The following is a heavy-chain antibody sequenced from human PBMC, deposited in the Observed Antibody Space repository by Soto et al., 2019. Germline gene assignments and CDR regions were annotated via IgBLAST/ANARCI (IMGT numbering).Heavy chain of an antibody. CDR3: AKDVGYCSGGSFYSIDY. J-gene: IGHJ4*02. V-gene: IGHV3-23*01. Sequence: GGSLRLSCAASGFTFSSYAMSWVRQAPGKGLEWVSAISGSGGSTYYADSVKGRFTISRDNSKNTLYLQMNSLRAEDTAVYYCAKDVGYCSGGSFYSIDYWGQGTLVTVSS. D-gene: IGHD2-15*01. CDR1: GFTFSSYA. CDR2: ISGSGGST.